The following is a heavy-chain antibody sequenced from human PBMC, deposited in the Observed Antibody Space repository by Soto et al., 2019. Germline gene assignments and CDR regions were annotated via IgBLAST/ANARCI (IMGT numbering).Heavy chain of an antibody. Sequence: QVQLVESGGGVVQPGRSLRLSCAASGFTFSSYAMHWVRQAPGKGLEWVAVISYDGSNKYYADSVKGLFTISRDNSKNTLDLQMNSLRAEDTAVYYCARDLIMVRGVIRGGFDYWGQGTLVTVSS. D-gene: IGHD3-10*01. CDR3: ARDLIMVRGVIRGGFDY. CDR1: GFTFSSYA. J-gene: IGHJ4*02. CDR2: ISYDGSNK. V-gene: IGHV3-30-3*01.